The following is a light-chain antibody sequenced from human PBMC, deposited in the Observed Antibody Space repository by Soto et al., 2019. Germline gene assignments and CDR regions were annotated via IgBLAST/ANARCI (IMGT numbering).Light chain of an antibody. CDR3: QQYNNSPIT. CDR2: DAS. J-gene: IGKJ5*01. CDR1: QSVSSN. V-gene: IGKV3-15*01. Sequence: EILITQSPATLSVSPGERATLSCRASQSVSSNLAWYQQKPGQSPRLLMYDASTRDTGIPARFSGSGSGTEFTLTFSRLQSEDFEVYYCQQYNNSPITFGQGTRLEIK.